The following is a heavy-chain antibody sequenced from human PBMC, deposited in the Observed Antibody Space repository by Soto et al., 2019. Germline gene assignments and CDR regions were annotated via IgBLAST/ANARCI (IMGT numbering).Heavy chain of an antibody. V-gene: IGHV1-2*04. CDR2: INPNSGNT. CDR1: GYTFTGYY. Sequence: GASVKVSCKASGYTFTGYYMHWVRQAPGQGLEWMGWINPNSGNTNYAQKFQGWVTMTRDTSISTAYMELRRLRSDDTAVYYCARDLSLYVVAARTPAFAFWGKGTTVPVSS. D-gene: IGHD2-15*01. CDR3: ARDLSLYVVAARTPAFAF. J-gene: IGHJ6*04.